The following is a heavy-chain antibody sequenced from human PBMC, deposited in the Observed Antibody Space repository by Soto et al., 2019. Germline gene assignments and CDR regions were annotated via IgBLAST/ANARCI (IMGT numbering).Heavy chain of an antibody. CDR3: ARDPDSSGWYNWFDP. J-gene: IGHJ5*02. CDR1: GFTFSDYY. CDR2: ISSSGSTI. D-gene: IGHD6-19*01. V-gene: IGHV3-11*04. Sequence: GGSLRLSCAASGFTFSDYYMSWIRQAPGKGLEWVSYISSSGSTIYYADSVKGRFTISRDNAKNSLYLQMNSLRAEDTAVYYCARDPDSSGWYNWFDPWGQRTPVTVSS.